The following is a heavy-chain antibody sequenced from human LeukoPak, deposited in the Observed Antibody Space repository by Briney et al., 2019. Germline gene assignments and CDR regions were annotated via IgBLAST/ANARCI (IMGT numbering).Heavy chain of an antibody. J-gene: IGHJ4*02. CDR2: IIPILGIA. V-gene: IGHV1-69*04. CDR3: ASPPEYSSSSRRDYFDY. D-gene: IGHD6-6*01. CDR1: GHAFTSYD. Sequence: SVKVSCKASGHAFTSYDINWVRQATGQGLEWMGRIIPILGIANYAQKFQGRVTITADKSTSTAYMELSSLRSEDTAVYYCASPPEYSSSSRRDYFDYWGQGTLVTVSS.